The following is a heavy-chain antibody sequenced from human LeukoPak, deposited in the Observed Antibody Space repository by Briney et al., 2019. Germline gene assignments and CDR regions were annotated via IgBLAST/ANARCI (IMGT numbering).Heavy chain of an antibody. J-gene: IGHJ4*02. Sequence: SWGSLRLSGGASGFTFSRYAMSLVRQAPGKGLQWVSEIGGSGGAIYYADSGKGRFTISRNNSKNTLYMQMNSLRAEDTAVYYFARDHSSGPDYWGQGTLVTVSS. V-gene: IGHV3-23*01. CDR1: GFTFSRYA. D-gene: IGHD6-19*01. CDR2: IGGSGGAI. CDR3: ARDHSSGPDY.